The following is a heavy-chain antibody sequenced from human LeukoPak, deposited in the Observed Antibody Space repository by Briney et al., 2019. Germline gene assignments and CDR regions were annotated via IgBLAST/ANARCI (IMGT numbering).Heavy chain of an antibody. D-gene: IGHD2-15*01. V-gene: IGHV1-8*01. CDR2: MNPNSGNT. Sequence: GASVKVSCKASGYTFTSYDINWVRQATGQGLEWMGWMNPNSGNTGYAQKFQGRVTMTRNTSISTAYMELSSLRSEDTAVYYCAREGYCSGGSCYTSGDYYCGMDVWGQGTTVTVSS. CDR1: GYTFTSYD. CDR3: AREGYCSGGSCYTSGDYYCGMDV. J-gene: IGHJ6*02.